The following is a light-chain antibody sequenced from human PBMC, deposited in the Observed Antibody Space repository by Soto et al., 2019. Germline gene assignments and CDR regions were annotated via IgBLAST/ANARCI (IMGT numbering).Light chain of an antibody. CDR1: QSINTY. Sequence: DIPMTQSPSSLSASVGDRVIITCRASQSINTYLNWYQQRPGKAPKLLISAASSLQSGVPSRFSGSGSGTDFTLTISSLQPEDFATYCCLQIYSTPYTFGQGTKLEIK. CDR3: LQIYSTPYT. V-gene: IGKV1-39*01. J-gene: IGKJ2*01. CDR2: AAS.